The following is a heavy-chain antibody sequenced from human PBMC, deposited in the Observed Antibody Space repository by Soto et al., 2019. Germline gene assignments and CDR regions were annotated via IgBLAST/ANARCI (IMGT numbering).Heavy chain of an antibody. CDR3: ARGASSGWHGRWIGRHYYYYYGIDV. V-gene: IGHV4-59*01. Sequence: SETLSLTCTVSGGSISSYYWSWIRQPPGKGLEWIGYIYYSGSTNYNPSLKSRVTISVDTSKNQFSLKLSSVTAADTAVYYCARGASSGWHGRWIGRHYYYYYGIDVWGQGTTVTVYS. CDR1: GGSISSYY. D-gene: IGHD6-19*01. J-gene: IGHJ6*02. CDR2: IYYSGST.